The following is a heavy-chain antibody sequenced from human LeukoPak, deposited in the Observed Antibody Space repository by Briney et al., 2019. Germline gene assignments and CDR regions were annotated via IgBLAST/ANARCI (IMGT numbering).Heavy chain of an antibody. V-gene: IGHV1-46*01. D-gene: IGHD1-26*01. CDR3: ARCGPSGSYYCAFDY. Sequence: ASVKVSCKASGYTFTSYYMHWVRQAPGQGLEWMGIINPSGGSTSYAQKLQGRVTMTRDTSTSTVYMELSSLRSEDTAVYYCARCGPSGSYYCAFDYWGQGTLVTVSS. J-gene: IGHJ4*02. CDR1: GYTFTSYY. CDR2: INPSGGST.